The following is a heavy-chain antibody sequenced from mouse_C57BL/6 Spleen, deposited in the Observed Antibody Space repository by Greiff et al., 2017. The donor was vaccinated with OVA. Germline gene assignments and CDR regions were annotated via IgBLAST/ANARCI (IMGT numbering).Heavy chain of an antibody. CDR2: IYPGSGST. V-gene: IGHV1-55*01. Sequence: QVHVKQSGAELVKPGASVKMSCKASGYTFTSYWITWVKQRPGQGLEWIGDIYPGSGSTNYNEKFKSKATLTVDTSSSTAYMQLSSLTSEDSAVYYCARSGDYDKFAYWGQGTLVTVSA. J-gene: IGHJ3*01. D-gene: IGHD2-4*01. CDR3: ARSGDYDKFAY. CDR1: GYTFTSYW.